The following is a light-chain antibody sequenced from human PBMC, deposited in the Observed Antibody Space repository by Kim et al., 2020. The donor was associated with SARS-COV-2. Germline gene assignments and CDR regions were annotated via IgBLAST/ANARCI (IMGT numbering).Light chain of an antibody. CDR3: QQFGFPPYA. J-gene: IGKJ2*01. Sequence: EIVLTQSPGTLSLSPGERATLSCRASQSFSSSLLAWYQQKPGQAPRLLIFGASNRATGIPDRFAGYGSGTDFTLTISRLEPEDFAVYYCQQFGFPPYAFGQGTKLVI. CDR2: GAS. V-gene: IGKV3-20*01. CDR1: QSFSSSL.